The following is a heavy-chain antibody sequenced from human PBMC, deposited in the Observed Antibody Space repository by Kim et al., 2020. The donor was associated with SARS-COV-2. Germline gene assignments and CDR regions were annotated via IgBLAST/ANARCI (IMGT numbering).Heavy chain of an antibody. V-gene: IGHV3-73*01. J-gene: IGHJ4*01. Sequence: GGSLRLSCVASGFIFSGSTMHWVRQASGKGLEWIGRLGTKADNYAAVYSASAQGRFTISSADSRVSSYLHVRTLKTAATAVYSCSRTLPGFSRHWFDYWG. D-gene: IGHD1-1*01. CDR2: LGTKADNYAA. CDR3: SRTLPGFSRHWFDY. CDR1: GFIFSGST.